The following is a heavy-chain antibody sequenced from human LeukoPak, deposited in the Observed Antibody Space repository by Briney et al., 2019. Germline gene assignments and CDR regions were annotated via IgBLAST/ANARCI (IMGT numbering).Heavy chain of an antibody. J-gene: IGHJ4*02. V-gene: IGHV3-30-3*01. CDR1: GFTFSSYA. CDR2: ISYDGSNK. CDR3: ARSQYSGYDWVDY. D-gene: IGHD5-12*01. Sequence: PGGSLRLSCAASGFTFSSYAMHWVRQAPGKGLEWVAVISYDGSNKYYADSVKGRFTISRDNSKNTLYLQMNSLRAEDTAVYYCARSQYSGYDWVDYWGQGTLVTVSS.